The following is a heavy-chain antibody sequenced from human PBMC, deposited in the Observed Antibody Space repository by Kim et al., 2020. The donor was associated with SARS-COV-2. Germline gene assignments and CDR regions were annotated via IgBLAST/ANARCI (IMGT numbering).Heavy chain of an antibody. CDR1: GFTFSSYG. J-gene: IGHJ4*02. Sequence: GGSLRLSCAASGFTFSSYGMHWVRQAPGKGLEWVAVIWYDGSNKYYADSVKGRFTISRDNSKNTLYLQMNSLRAEDTAVYYCARGGGLKTRWGTGGFDYWGQGTLVTVSS. V-gene: IGHV3-33*01. CDR2: IWYDGSNK. D-gene: IGHD3-16*01. CDR3: ARGGGLKTRWGTGGFDY.